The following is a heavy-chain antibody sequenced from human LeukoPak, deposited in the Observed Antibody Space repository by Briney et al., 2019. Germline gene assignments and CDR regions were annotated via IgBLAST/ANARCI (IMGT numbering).Heavy chain of an antibody. V-gene: IGHV3-48*01. CDR3: AREDYIPLFDY. CDR1: GFTISTYS. J-gene: IGHJ4*02. CDR2: ISSRSSTI. Sequence: GGSLRLSCAASGFTISTYSMNWMRQAPGKGLEWVSYISSRSSTIYYADSVKGRFTISRDNAKNSLYLQMNSLRAEDTAVYYCAREDYIPLFDYWGQGTLVTVSS. D-gene: IGHD4-11*01.